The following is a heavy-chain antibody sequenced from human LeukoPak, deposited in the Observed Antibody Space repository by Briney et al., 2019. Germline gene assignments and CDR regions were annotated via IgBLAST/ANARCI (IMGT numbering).Heavy chain of an antibody. D-gene: IGHD3-10*02. CDR2: ILPSGGEI. CDR1: GFTFSTFA. J-gene: IGHJ6*04. CDR3: AELGITMIGGV. V-gene: IGHV3-23*01. Sequence: PGGSLRLSCAASGFTFSTFAMIWVRQPPGKGLEWVSSILPSGGEIHYVDSVRGRFTISRDNAKNTLYLQMNSLRAEDTAVYYCAELGITMIGGVWGKGTTVTISS.